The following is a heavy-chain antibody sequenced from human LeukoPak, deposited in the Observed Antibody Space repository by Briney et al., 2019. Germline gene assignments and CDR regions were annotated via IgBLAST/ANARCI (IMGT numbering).Heavy chain of an antibody. V-gene: IGHV3-7*04. J-gene: IGHJ4*02. CDR2: IHQDGNEK. D-gene: IGHD7-27*01. Sequence: PGGSLRLSCAASGFTVSSNYMSWVRQAPGRGLEWVANIHQDGNEKYYVDSVKGRFTISRDNAKNSLYLQMNSLTAEDTALYYCARDPALGKFDYWGQGTLVTVSS. CDR3: ARDPALGKFDY. CDR1: GFTVSSNY.